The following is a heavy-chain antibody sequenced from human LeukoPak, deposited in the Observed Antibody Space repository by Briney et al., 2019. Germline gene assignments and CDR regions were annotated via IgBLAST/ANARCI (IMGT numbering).Heavy chain of an antibody. D-gene: IGHD7-27*01. J-gene: IGHJ4*02. Sequence: GGSLRLSCAGSGFTFSSCAMHWVRQTPGKGLEWVAVISYEGSNKYYSESVKGRFTISRDNSKNTLYLQMNGLRAEDTALYYCARGGPTGALDDWGQGTLLTVSS. CDR3: ARGGPTGALDD. V-gene: IGHV3-30-3*01. CDR1: GFTFSSCA. CDR2: ISYEGSNK.